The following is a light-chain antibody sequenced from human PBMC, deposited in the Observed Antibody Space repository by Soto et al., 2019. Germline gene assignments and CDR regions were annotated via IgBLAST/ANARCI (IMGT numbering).Light chain of an antibody. CDR3: QQYDKWPGT. J-gene: IGKJ1*01. V-gene: IGKV3-15*01. Sequence: DIVMTQSPATLSLSPGERATLSCLASQDIDNNLAWYQQKPGQSPTLLIYDSSTRASGLPPRFSGSGSGAAFNLTISSLQSEDFAVYYCQQYDKWPGTFGQGTLVDTK. CDR2: DSS. CDR1: QDIDNN.